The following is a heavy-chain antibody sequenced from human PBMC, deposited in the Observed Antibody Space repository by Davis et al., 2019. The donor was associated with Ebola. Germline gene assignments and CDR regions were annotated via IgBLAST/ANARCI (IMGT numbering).Heavy chain of an antibody. J-gene: IGHJ4*02. D-gene: IGHD5-18*01. Sequence: AASVKVSCKASGYTFKNYAISWVRQAPGQGLEWMGWISAYNGNTNYAQILQGRVTVTRNTSINTAYMELSSLRSEDTAVYYCALHTGMPLWGQGTRVTVSS. CDR2: ISAYNGNT. V-gene: IGHV1-18*01. CDR1: GYTFKNYA. CDR3: ALHTGMPL.